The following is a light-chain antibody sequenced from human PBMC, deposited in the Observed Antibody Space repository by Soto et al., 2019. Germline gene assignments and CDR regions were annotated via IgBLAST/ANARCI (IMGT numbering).Light chain of an antibody. CDR3: VAWDDSLDGLV. CDR2: TNS. CDR1: SSNIGSNT. J-gene: IGLJ1*01. Sequence: QSVLTQPPSASGTPGQRVTISCSGSSSNIGSNTVKWYQHLPRTALKLLIYTNSQRPSGVPDRFSGSKSGTSASLAISGLQSDDQADYYCVAWDDSLDGLVFGTGTKLTVL. V-gene: IGLV1-44*01.